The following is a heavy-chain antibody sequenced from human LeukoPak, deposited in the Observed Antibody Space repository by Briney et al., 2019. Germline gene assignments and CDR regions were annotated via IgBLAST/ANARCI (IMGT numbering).Heavy chain of an antibody. V-gene: IGHV1-46*01. CDR3: ARDQEAFDY. Sequence: EWMGIIYPRDGSTSYAQKFQGRVTVTRDTSTSTVHMELSGLRSEDTAVYYCARDQEAFDYWGQGTLVTVSS. CDR2: IYPRDGST. J-gene: IGHJ4*02.